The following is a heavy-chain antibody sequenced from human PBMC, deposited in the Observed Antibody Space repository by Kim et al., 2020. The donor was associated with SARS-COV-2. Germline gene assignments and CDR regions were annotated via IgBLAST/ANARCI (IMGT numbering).Heavy chain of an antibody. V-gene: IGHV4-34*01. Sequence: SETLSLTCAVYGGSFSGYYWSWIRQPPGKGLEWIGEINHSGSTNYNPSLKSRVTISVDTSKNQFSLKLSSVTAADTAVYYCARGPITMVRGVIGDYWGQGTLVTVSS. CDR1: GGSFSGYY. D-gene: IGHD3-10*01. CDR2: INHSGST. CDR3: ARGPITMVRGVIGDY. J-gene: IGHJ4*02.